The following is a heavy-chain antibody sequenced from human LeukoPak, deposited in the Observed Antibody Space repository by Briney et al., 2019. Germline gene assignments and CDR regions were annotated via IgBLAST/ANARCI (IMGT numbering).Heavy chain of an antibody. CDR3: ARGPTATFGGVIPPLDY. J-gene: IGHJ4*02. V-gene: IGHV4-34*01. Sequence: PGGSLRLSCAASGITVSSNYMTWVRQPPGKGLEWIGEINHSGSTNYNPSLKSRVTISVDTSKNQFSLKLSSVTAADTAVYYCARGPTATFGGVIPPLDYWGQGTLVTVSS. D-gene: IGHD3-16*01. CDR2: INHSGST. CDR1: GITVSSNY.